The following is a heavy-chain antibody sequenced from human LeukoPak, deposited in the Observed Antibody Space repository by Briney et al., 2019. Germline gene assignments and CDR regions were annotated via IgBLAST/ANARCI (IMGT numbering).Heavy chain of an antibody. Sequence: GGSLRLSCAASGFTVSSDYMSWVRQAPGKGLEWVSVIYSGGSTYYADSVKGRFTISRDNSKNTLYLQMNSLRAEDTAVYYCAKHNYDILTGFDYWGQGTLVTVSS. J-gene: IGHJ4*02. V-gene: IGHV3-53*01. D-gene: IGHD3-9*01. CDR2: IYSGGST. CDR3: AKHNYDILTGFDY. CDR1: GFTVSSDY.